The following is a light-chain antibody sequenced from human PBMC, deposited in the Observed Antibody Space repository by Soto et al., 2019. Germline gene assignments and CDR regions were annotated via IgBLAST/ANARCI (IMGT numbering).Light chain of an antibody. CDR3: QQYNSYPET. Sequence: DIQMTQSPSTLSASVGDRVTITCRASQSISSSLAWYQQKPGKAPKLLIYDASSLESGVPSRFSGSGSGTEFTLTISSLQPDDFATYYCQQYNSYPETLGQGTKVDIK. CDR1: QSISSS. V-gene: IGKV1-5*01. CDR2: DAS. J-gene: IGKJ1*01.